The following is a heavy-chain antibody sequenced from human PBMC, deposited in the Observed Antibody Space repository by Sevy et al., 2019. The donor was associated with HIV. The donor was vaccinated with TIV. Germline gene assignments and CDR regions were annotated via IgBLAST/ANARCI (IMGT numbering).Heavy chain of an antibody. D-gene: IGHD4-17*01. CDR3: ARDLPPSATTVAHFDY. V-gene: IGHV3-48*03. CDR2: ISNSGNTI. J-gene: IGHJ4*02. Sequence: GGSLRLSCTASGFTFSTYEMNWVRQAPGKGLEWVSYISNSGNTIYYSDSVKGRFTISRDNAKNSRYLQMNSLRAADTAVYYCARDLPPSATTVAHFDYWGRGTLVTVSS. CDR1: GFTFSTYE.